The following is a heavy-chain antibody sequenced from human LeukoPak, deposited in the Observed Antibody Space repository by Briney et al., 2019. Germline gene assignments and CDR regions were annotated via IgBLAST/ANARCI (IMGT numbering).Heavy chain of an antibody. CDR2: MNPNSGNT. CDR1: GYTFTSYD. CDR3: ARGPGVRFGVDYYYYGMDV. Sequence: GASVKVSCKAPGYTFTSYDINWVRQATGQGLEWMGWMNPNSGNTGYAQKFQGRVTMTRNTSISTAYMELSSLRSEDTAVYYCARGPGVRFGVDYYYYGMDVWGQGTTVTVSS. V-gene: IGHV1-8*01. J-gene: IGHJ6*02. D-gene: IGHD3-10*01.